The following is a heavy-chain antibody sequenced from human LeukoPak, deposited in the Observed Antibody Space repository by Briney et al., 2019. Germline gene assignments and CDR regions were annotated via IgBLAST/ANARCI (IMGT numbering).Heavy chain of an antibody. CDR2: INIGGTNT. V-gene: IGHV3-11*01. Sequence: GGSLRLSCAASGFTFSDYYMRWIRQAPGKGLEWLSYINIGGTNTHYADSVKGRFTISRDNAKKSLYLKMNNLRAEDTAVYYCATDGAGFDTWGQGVLVTVSS. J-gene: IGHJ5*02. CDR3: ATDGAGFDT. CDR1: GFTFSDYY.